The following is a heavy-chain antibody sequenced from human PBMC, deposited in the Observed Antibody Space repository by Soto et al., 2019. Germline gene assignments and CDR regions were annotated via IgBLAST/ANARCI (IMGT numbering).Heavy chain of an antibody. CDR2: INPNNGDT. CDR1: GNTFTSYG. J-gene: IGHJ4*02. CDR3: ARLFSGYGSRRIDY. V-gene: IGHV1-2*04. D-gene: IGHD5-12*01. Sequence: ASVKVSCKASGNTFTSYGIRWVRQAPGQGLEWMGWINPNNGDTNYAQKLQGWVTMTRDTSISTAYMELSRLRSDDTAVYYCARLFSGYGSRRIDYWGQGTLVTVS.